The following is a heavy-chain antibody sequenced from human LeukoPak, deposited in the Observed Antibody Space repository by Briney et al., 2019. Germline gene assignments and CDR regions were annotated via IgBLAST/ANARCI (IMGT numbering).Heavy chain of an antibody. CDR3: AREAPLTWFDP. D-gene: IGHD3-16*01. Sequence: SETLSLTCAVSGDSISSTSYYWGWIRQPPGKGLEWIGSLFDSGFIYYNPSLKSRGTILVDTSKNRFSLQLSSVTAARTAVYYCAREAPLTWFDPWGQGTLVTVSS. V-gene: IGHV4-39*07. CDR1: GDSISSTSYY. J-gene: IGHJ5*02. CDR2: LFDSGFI.